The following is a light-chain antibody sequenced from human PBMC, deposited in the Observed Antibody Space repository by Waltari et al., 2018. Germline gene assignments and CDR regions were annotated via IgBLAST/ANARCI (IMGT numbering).Light chain of an antibody. J-gene: IGLJ1*01. CDR1: SSDVGGYNY. CDR2: DVN. CDR3: CSYAGSYDSEYL. V-gene: IGLV2-11*01. Sequence: QSALTQPRSVSGSPGQSVTISCTGTSSDVGGYNYASWYQQHPGKAPKIMIYDVNERPSGVPHRFSGSKSGNTTSLTISGLQAEDEADYYCCSYAGSYDSEYLFGTGTKLSVL.